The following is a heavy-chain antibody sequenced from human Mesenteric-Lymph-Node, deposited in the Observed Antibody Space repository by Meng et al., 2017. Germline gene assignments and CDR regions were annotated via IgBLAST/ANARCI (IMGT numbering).Heavy chain of an antibody. V-gene: IGHV3-11*04. CDR2: ISSSGSTI. CDR1: GFTVSSNY. J-gene: IGHJ3*02. D-gene: IGHD3-10*01. Sequence: GESLKISCAASGFTVSSNYMSWVRQAPGKGLEWVSYISSSGSTIYYADSVKGRFTISRDNAKNSLYLQMNSLRAEDTAVYYCARKIPYGSGSYNDAFDIWGQGTMVTVSS. CDR3: ARKIPYGSGSYNDAFDI.